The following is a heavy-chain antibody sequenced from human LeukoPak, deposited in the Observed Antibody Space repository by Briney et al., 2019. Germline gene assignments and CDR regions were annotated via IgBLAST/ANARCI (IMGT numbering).Heavy chain of an antibody. D-gene: IGHD6-13*01. CDR3: ASYSSSWYYFDY. V-gene: IGHV4-61*01. CDR2: IYYSGST. J-gene: IGHJ4*02. Sequence: PSETLPLTCTVSGGSVSSGSYYWSWIRQPPGKGLEWIGYIYYSGSTNYNPSLKSRVTISVDTSKNQFSLKLSSVTAADTAVYYCASYSSSWYYFDYWGQGTLVTVSS. CDR1: GGSVSSGSYY.